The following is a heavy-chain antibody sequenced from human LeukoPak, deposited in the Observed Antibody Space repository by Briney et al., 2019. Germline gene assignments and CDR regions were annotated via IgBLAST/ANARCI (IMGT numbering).Heavy chain of an antibody. CDR2: IYESGTT. Sequence: SETLSLTCAVYGEYLNSYYWSWVRQPPGEGLEWIGEIYESGTTEYNPSLKSRVTISMVPSKQQFSLSLSSVTAADTAVYYCARGAWATRLGSWGLGTPVIVSS. D-gene: IGHD2-15*01. J-gene: IGHJ4*02. CDR1: GEYLNSYY. V-gene: IGHV4-34*01. CDR3: ARGAWATRLGS.